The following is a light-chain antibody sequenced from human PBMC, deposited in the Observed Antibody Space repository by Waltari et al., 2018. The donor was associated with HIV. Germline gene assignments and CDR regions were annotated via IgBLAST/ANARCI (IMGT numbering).Light chain of an antibody. CDR2: WAS. V-gene: IGKV4-1*01. CDR3: QQDYSAPFT. Sequence: DIVMTQSPDSLAVSLGERATINCKSSQSVLYSSNNQNYLAWYQQKAGKAPKPLIYWASTRESGVPDRCRGSGSGTDFTLTISSLQAEDVAVYYCQQDYSAPFTFGPGTKVDIK. J-gene: IGKJ3*01. CDR1: QSVLYSSNNQNY.